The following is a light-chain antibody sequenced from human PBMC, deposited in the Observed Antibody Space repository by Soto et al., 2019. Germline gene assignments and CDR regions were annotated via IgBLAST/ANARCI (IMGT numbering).Light chain of an antibody. J-gene: IGLJ3*02. CDR3: ISYTSTSTRV. CDR1: SSDVGGYNY. CDR2: EVS. Sequence: QSALTQPASVSGSPGQSITISCTGASSDVGGYNYVSWYQHHPGKAPKLMIYEVSNRPSGVSDRFSGSKSGNMASLTISGLQAEDEADYYCISYTSTSTRVFGGGTQLTVL. V-gene: IGLV2-14*01.